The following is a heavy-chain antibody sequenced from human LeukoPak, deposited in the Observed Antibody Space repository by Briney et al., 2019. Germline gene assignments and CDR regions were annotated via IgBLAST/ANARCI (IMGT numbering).Heavy chain of an antibody. CDR2: IFYTGST. CDR1: GDSLSPYY. Sequence: SETLSLTCSVSGDSLSPYYWSWIRQSPGKGLEWIGYIFYTGSTTYNPSLKSRLSMSMDTSKKQFSLRLTSVTAADTAVYFCARDLGPSRGFDYWGRGTLVTVSS. V-gene: IGHV4-59*01. J-gene: IGHJ4*02. CDR3: ARDLGPSRGFDY. D-gene: IGHD3-10*01.